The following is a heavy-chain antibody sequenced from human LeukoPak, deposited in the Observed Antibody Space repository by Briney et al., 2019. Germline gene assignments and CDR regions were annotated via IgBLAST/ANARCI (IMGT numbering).Heavy chain of an antibody. CDR2: IHPNSGGT. D-gene: IGHD2-2*01. J-gene: IGHJ4*02. Sequence: ASVKVSCKASGYTFTGYYMHWVRQAPGQGLEWMGWIHPNSGGTNYAQKFQGRGTMTRDTSISTAYMELSSLRSEDTAVYYCARGAPYCSSTSCYLYFDYWGQGTLVTVSS. CDR3: ARGAPYCSSTSCYLYFDY. CDR1: GYTFTGYY. V-gene: IGHV1-2*02.